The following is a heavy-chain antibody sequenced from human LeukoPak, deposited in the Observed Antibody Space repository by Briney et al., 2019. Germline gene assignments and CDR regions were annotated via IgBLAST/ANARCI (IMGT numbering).Heavy chain of an antibody. CDR3: AREGRYAWSYDAFDI. CDR2: ISSSGSTI. J-gene: IGHJ3*02. CDR1: GFTFSDYY. Sequence: PGGSLRLSCAASGFTFSDYYMSWIRQAPGKGLEWVSYISSSGSTIYYADSVKGRFTISRDNAKNSLYLQMNSLRAEDTAVYYCAREGRYAWSYDAFDIWGQGTMVTVSS. V-gene: IGHV3-11*04. D-gene: IGHD4/OR15-4a*01.